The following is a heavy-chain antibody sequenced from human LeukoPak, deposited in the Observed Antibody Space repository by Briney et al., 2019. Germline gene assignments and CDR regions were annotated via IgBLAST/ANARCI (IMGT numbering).Heavy chain of an antibody. J-gene: IGHJ6*04. V-gene: IGHV3-21*01. CDR3: ARDPDSSSRYYVYYYGMDV. CDR1: GFTFSSYS. CDR2: ISSSSSYI. D-gene: IGHD6-13*01. Sequence: GGSLRLSCAASGFTFSSYSMNWVRQAPGKGLEWVSSISSSSSYIYYADSVKGRFTISRDNAKNSLYLQMNSLRAEDTAVYYCARDPDSSSRYYVYYYGMDVWGKGTTVTVSS.